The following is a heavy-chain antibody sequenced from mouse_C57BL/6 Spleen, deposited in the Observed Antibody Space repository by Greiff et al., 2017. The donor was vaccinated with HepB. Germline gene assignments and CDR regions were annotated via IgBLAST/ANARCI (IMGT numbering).Heavy chain of an antibody. CDR1: GFTFSDYY. CDR2: ISNGGGST. CDR3: ARLRYDYDEGYYFDY. J-gene: IGHJ2*01. V-gene: IGHV5-12*01. Sequence: EVKLQESGGGLVQPGGSLKLSCAASGFTFSDYYMYWVRQTPEKRLEWVAYISNGGGSTYYPDTVKGRFTISRDNAKNTLYLQMSRLKSEDTAMYYCARLRYDYDEGYYFDYWGQGTTLTVSS. D-gene: IGHD2-4*01.